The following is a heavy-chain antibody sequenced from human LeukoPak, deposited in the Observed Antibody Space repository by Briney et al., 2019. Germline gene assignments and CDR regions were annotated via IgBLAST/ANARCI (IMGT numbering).Heavy chain of an antibody. CDR1: GFTFSSYA. D-gene: IGHD2-8*01. V-gene: IGHV3-21*01. J-gene: IGHJ4*02. Sequence: GGSLRLSCAASGFTFSSYAMHWVRQAPGKGLEWVSSISSSSSYIYYADSVKGRSTISRDNAKNSLYLQMNSLRAEDTAVYYCARSVLDDYWGQGTLVTVSS. CDR3: ARSVLDDY. CDR2: ISSSSSYI.